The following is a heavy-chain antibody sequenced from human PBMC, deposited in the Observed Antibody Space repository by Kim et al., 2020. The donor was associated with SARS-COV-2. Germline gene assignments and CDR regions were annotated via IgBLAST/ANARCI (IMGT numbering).Heavy chain of an antibody. V-gene: IGHV4-34*01. Sequence: THYNPSLKSRVTISVDTSKNQFSLKLSSVTAADTAVYYCASTAGTMQIDYWGQGTLVTVSS. CDR3: ASTAGTMQIDY. D-gene: IGHD6-13*01. J-gene: IGHJ4*02. CDR2: T.